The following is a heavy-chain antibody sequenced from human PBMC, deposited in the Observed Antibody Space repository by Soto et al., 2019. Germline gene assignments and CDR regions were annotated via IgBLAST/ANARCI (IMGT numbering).Heavy chain of an antibody. V-gene: IGHV1-69*12. D-gene: IGHD1-1*01. Sequence: QVQVEQSGAEVKKPGSSVKVSCKASGGTFRNSAISWVRQAPGQGLEWMGGIMPIFRTPDYAQKFQGRVTITADESTSTAYMEVSGLRSDDTAVYYCARDNDRPQLGGNYYYILDVWGHGTTVTVSS. CDR1: GGTFRNSA. J-gene: IGHJ6*02. CDR2: IMPIFRTP. CDR3: ARDNDRPQLGGNYYYILDV.